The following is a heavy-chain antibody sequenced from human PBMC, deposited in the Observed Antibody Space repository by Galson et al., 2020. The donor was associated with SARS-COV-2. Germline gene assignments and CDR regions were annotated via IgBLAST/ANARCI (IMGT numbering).Heavy chain of an antibody. CDR2: INYSGST. D-gene: IGHD5-18*01. Sequence: SETLSLTCTVSGGPISSSSYYWGWIRQPPGKGLEWIGSINYSGSTYYNPSLKSRVTISVDTSKNQFSLILKSVTAADTAVYFCARGLDTANGFGNYVDYWGQGTLVTVSS. CDR1: GGPISSSSYY. J-gene: IGHJ4*02. V-gene: IGHV4-39*07. CDR3: ARGLDTANGFGNYVDY.